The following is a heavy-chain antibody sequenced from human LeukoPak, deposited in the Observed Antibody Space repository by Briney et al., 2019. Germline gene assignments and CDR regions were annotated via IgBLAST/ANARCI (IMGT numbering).Heavy chain of an antibody. CDR1: GFTFNLAW. D-gene: IGHD2-15*01. CDR3: TTHPGYESY. J-gene: IGHJ4*02. Sequence: GGSLRLSCATSGFTFNLAWMSWVRQAPGKGLEWVGRIKRNTQGATTDYAAAVKGRFTISRDDSKNTLYLQMDSLEIEDTGVYYCTTHPGYESYWGQGTLVTVSS. V-gene: IGHV3-15*01. CDR2: IKRNTQGATT.